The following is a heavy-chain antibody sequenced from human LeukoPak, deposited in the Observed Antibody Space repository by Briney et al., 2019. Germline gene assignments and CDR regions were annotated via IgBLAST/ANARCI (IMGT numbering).Heavy chain of an antibody. CDR2: IYYSGST. J-gene: IGHJ5*02. CDR3: ARHGYSSGSLAWFDP. CDR1: GGSISSYY. Sequence: SETLSLTCTVAGGSISSYYWSWIRQPPGKGLEWIGYIYYSGSTNYNPSLKSRVTISVDTSKNQFSLKLSSVAAADTAVYYCARHGYSSGSLAWFDPWGQGTQVTVSS. V-gene: IGHV4-59*01. D-gene: IGHD6-19*01.